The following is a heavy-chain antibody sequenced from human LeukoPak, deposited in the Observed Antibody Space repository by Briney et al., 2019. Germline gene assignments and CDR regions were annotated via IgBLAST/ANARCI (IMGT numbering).Heavy chain of an antibody. CDR1: GYTFTSYG. CDR3: ARDPLLWFGEFNWFDP. V-gene: IGHV1-18*01. CDR2: ISAYNGNT. D-gene: IGHD3-10*01. J-gene: IGHJ5*02. Sequence: ASVKVSCKASGYTFTSYGISWVRQAPGQGLEWMGWISAYNGNTNYAQKLQGRVTMTTDTSTSTAYMELRSLRSDDTAVYYCARDPLLWFGEFNWFDPWGQGTLVTVSS.